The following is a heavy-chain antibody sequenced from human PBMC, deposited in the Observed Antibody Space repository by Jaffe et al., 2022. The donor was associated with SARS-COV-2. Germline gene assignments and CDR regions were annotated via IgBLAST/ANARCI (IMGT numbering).Heavy chain of an antibody. CDR2: ISGSGGST. J-gene: IGHJ6*02. Sequence: EVQLLESGGGLVQPGGSLRLSCAASGFTFSSYAMSWVRQAPGKGLEWVSAISGSGGSTYYADSVKGRFTISRDNSKNTLYLQMNSLRAEDTAVYYCAKGLRAVVAATFYPNYYYYGMDVWGQGTTVTVSS. D-gene: IGHD2-15*01. CDR3: AKGLRAVVAATFYPNYYYYGMDV. V-gene: IGHV3-23*01. CDR1: GFTFSSYA.